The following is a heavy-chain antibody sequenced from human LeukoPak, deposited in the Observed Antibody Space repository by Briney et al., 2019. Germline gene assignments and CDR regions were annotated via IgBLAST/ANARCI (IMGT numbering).Heavy chain of an antibody. J-gene: IGHJ4*02. Sequence: AETLSPTCTVSGGSFSSSRYYRGWIRQPPGKGLEWIGSIYYTGTTYYNPSLKSRVTISVDTSKSQFSLKLSSVTAADTAVYYCASMTYYFGSGSYLAIDYWGQGTLVTVSS. CDR1: GGSFSSSRYY. V-gene: IGHV4-39*01. CDR3: ASMTYYFGSGSYLAIDY. D-gene: IGHD3-10*01. CDR2: IYYTGTT.